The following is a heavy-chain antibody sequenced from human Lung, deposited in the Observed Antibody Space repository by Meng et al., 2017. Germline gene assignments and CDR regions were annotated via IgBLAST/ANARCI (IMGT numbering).Heavy chain of an antibody. CDR2: ISAYNGNT. J-gene: IGHJ4*02. CDR3: ARRGRYYDSSGLFDY. V-gene: IGHV1-18*01. D-gene: IGHD3-22*01. CDR1: GYTFTFYG. Sequence: QVQLVQPGAEVKKPGASVMVSCKASGYTFTFYGISWVRQAPGRGLEWMGWISAYNGNTKYAQKLQDRVTMTTDTSTSTAYMELRSLRSDDTAVYYCARRGRYYDSSGLFDYWGQGTLVTVSS.